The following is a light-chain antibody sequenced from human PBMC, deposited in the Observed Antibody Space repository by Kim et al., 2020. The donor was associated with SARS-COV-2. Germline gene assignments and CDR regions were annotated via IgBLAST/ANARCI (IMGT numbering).Light chain of an antibody. CDR1: SGHSSNP. J-gene: IGLJ3*02. Sequence: ASVKRTCTLSSGHSSNPIAWHQQQAEKGPRYLMTLNSDGSHSKGDGIPDRFSGSSSGAERYLTISGLQSDDEADYYCQTWGTGIWVFGGGTTLTVL. CDR3: QTWGTGIWV. V-gene: IGLV4-69*01. CDR2: LNSDGSH.